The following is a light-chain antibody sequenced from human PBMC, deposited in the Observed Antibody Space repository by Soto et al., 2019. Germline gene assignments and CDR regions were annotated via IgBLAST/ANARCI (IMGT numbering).Light chain of an antibody. CDR1: QSISTY. CDR2: AAS. V-gene: IGKV1-39*01. CDR3: QQSYSTPMYT. J-gene: IGKJ2*01. Sequence: DIQMTQSPSSLSASVGDRVTITCRASQSISTYLNWYQQKPGKAPKLLISAASTLQGGVPSRFSGSGSGTDFTLTISSQQPEDSATYFCQQSYSTPMYTFGQGTKLEIK.